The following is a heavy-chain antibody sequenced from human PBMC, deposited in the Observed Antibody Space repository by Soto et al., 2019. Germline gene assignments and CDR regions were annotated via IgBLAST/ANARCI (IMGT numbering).Heavy chain of an antibody. CDR1: EFSFSRYA. CDR2: LGPDGRNT. D-gene: IGHD4-17*01. V-gene: IGHV3-23*01. Sequence: GGSLRLSCVASEFSFSRYAMTWVRQAAGKGLQWVAGLGPDGRNTFYGESVRGRFTISRDNSRNTLYLQMSSLRAEDTAVYFCVKQMTTWTDSFFDFWGQGIQVTV. J-gene: IGHJ4*02. CDR3: VKQMTTWTDSFFDF.